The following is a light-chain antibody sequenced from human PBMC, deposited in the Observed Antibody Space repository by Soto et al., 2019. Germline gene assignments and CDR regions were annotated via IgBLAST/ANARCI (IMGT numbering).Light chain of an antibody. J-gene: IGLJ1*01. CDR2: EGS. V-gene: IGLV2-23*01. Sequence: QSALTQPASVSGSPGQSTTISCTGTNSDVGRYNLVSWYQQHPGKAPKLMIYEGSKRPSGVSTRFSGSKSGNTASLTISGLQAEDDADYYCCSYASSSTYVFGTGTKVTVL. CDR3: CSYASSSTYV. CDR1: NSDVGRYNL.